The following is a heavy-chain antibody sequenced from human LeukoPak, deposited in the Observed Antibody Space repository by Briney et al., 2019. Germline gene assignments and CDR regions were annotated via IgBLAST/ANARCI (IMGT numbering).Heavy chain of an antibody. D-gene: IGHD5-24*01. CDR1: GGSFSGYY. V-gene: IGHV4-59*12. CDR2: ISYSEST. Sequence: SETLSLTCAVYGGSFSGYYWSWIRQPPGKGLEWIGYISYSESTNYNPSLKSRVTISVDTSKNQFSLTLTSVTAADTAVYYCARRMATILYFDYWGQGTLVTVSS. CDR3: ARRMATILYFDY. J-gene: IGHJ4*02.